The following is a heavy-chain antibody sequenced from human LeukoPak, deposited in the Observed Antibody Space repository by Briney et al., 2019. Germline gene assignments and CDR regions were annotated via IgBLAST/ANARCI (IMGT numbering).Heavy chain of an antibody. D-gene: IGHD1-14*01. CDR1: GFTVITND. CDR2: LYSDGNT. V-gene: IGHV3-53*01. Sequence: GGSLRLSCAASGFTVITNDMTWVRQAPGKGLEWVSVLYSDGNTKYADSVQGRLTISRDNSKNTLYLEMNSLSPDDTAVYYCARGVEPLAANTLAYWGQGTLATVSS. J-gene: IGHJ4*02. CDR3: ARGVEPLAANTLAY.